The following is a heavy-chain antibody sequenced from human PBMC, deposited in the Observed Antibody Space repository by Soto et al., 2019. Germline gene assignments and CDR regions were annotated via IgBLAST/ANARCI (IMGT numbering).Heavy chain of an antibody. CDR2: ISGSGGST. V-gene: IGHV3-23*01. Sequence: EVQLLESGGGLVQPGGSLRLSCAASGFTFSSYAMSWVRQAPGKGLEWVSAISGSGGSTYYADSVKGRFTISRDNSKNTLYLQMNSLRAEDTAVYYCAKSLLGYYGSGSYSPRYYYGMDVWGQGTTVTVSS. J-gene: IGHJ6*02. D-gene: IGHD3-10*01. CDR1: GFTFSSYA. CDR3: AKSLLGYYGSGSYSPRYYYGMDV.